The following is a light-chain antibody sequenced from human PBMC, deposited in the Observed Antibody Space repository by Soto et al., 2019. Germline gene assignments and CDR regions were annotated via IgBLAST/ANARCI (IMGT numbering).Light chain of an antibody. Sequence: DIQMTQSPSILSASVGDGVTIACRASQSVTLWLTWYQQKPGKAPKLLLYKASTLESGAPSRFSGNGSETDFTLTISSLQPDDIGTYYCQQYNSYPYTFGQGTKLEIK. CDR2: KAS. J-gene: IGKJ2*01. V-gene: IGKV1-5*03. CDR3: QQYNSYPYT. CDR1: QSVTLW.